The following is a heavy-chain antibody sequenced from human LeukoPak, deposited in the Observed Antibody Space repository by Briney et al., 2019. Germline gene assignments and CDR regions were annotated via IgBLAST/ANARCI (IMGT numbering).Heavy chain of an antibody. CDR2: IFHSGST. CDR3: ARDRGNYFDY. V-gene: IGHV4-59*01. Sequence: SETLSLTCTVSRGSISGYYWSWIRQPPGKGLEWIGYIFHSGSTNYNPSLKSRVTMSVDTSKNHFSLKLSSVTAADTAVYFCARDRGNYFDYWGQGTLVTVSS. J-gene: IGHJ4*02. CDR1: RGSISGYY. D-gene: IGHD3-10*01.